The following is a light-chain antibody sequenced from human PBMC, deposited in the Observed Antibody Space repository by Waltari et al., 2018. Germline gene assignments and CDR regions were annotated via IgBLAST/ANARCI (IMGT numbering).Light chain of an antibody. CDR1: PNLLQRDGKTY. CDR2: EVS. CDR3: MQGIHLGFT. V-gene: IGKV2-29*02. J-gene: IGKJ3*01. Sequence: IVMTQTPLPLSVTPGQPASLPCNASPNLLQRDGKTYFYWYLQKPGQSPQLLIYEVSSRFSGVPDRFSGSGSGTDFTLKISRVEAEDVGVYYCMQGIHLGFTFGPGTKVDIK.